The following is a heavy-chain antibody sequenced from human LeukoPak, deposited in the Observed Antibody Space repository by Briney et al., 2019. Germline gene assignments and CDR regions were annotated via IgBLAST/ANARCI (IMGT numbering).Heavy chain of an antibody. CDR3: AKDHRMDIVATIRIGGYYFDY. CDR2: IRYDGSNK. Sequence: GGSLRLSCTASRITFSVFGMHWVRQAPGKGLEWVAFIRYDGSNKYYADSVKGRFTISRDNSKNTLYLQMNSLRAEDTAVYYCAKDHRMDIVATIRIGGYYFDYWGQGTLVTVSS. J-gene: IGHJ4*02. D-gene: IGHD5-12*01. CDR1: RITFSVFG. V-gene: IGHV3-30*02.